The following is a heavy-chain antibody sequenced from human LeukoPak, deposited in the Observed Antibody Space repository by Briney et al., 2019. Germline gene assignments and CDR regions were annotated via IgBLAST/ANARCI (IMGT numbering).Heavy chain of an antibody. CDR3: ARGGGYCGGDCYGIDY. V-gene: IGHV3-23*01. J-gene: IGHJ4*02. D-gene: IGHD2-21*01. CDR2: ISGSGGST. CDR1: GFTFSSYA. Sequence: GGSLRLSCAASGFTFSSYAMSWVRQAPGKGLEWVSAISGSGGSTYYADSVKGRFTISRDNAKNSLYLQMISLRAEDTAVYYCARGGGYCGGDCYGIDYWGQGTLVTVSS.